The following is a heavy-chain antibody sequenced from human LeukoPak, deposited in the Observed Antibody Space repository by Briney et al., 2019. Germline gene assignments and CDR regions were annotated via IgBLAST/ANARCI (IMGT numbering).Heavy chain of an antibody. V-gene: IGHV1-2*06. J-gene: IGHJ3*02. CDR3: ASTLYSSGWYGDAFDI. Sequence: ASVKVSCKASGYTFTGYYMHWVRQAPGQGLEWMGRINPNSGGTNYAQKFQGRVTMTRDTSISTTYMELGRLRSDDTAVYYCASTLYSSGWYGDAFDIWGQGTMVTVSS. CDR2: INPNSGGT. CDR1: GYTFTGYY. D-gene: IGHD6-19*01.